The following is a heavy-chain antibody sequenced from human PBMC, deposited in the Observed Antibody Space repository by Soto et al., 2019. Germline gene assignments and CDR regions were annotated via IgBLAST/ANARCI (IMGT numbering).Heavy chain of an antibody. Sequence: PRDILSHTIAVPVYSICMGNWWGWIRQPPGKGLEWIGYIYYSGTTYYNPSLKSRVTISVDTSKNQFSLKLTSVTAVDTAVYYCARVPDYWGQGTLVTVS. J-gene: IGHJ4*02. CDR3: ARVPDY. CDR1: VYSICMGNW. V-gene: IGHV4-28*03. CDR2: IYYSGTT.